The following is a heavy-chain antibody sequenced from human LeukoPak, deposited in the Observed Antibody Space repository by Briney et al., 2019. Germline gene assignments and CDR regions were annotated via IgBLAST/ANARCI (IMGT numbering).Heavy chain of an antibody. CDR2: IFYSGST. D-gene: IGHD2-21*01. J-gene: IGHJ4*02. V-gene: IGHV4-39*07. CDR3: ARGSIPKDY. CDR1: GGSISTSNYY. Sequence: SETLSLTCTVSGGSISTSNYYWGWIRQPPGKGLEWIGNIFYSGSTYYSPSLKSRVTISLDTSRNQFSLKLSSVTAADTAVYYCARGSIPKDYWGQGTLVTVSS.